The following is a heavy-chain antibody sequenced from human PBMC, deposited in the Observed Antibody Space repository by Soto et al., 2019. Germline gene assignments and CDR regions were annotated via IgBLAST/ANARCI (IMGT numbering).Heavy chain of an antibody. CDR2: IWYDGSNK. J-gene: IGHJ6*04. CDR1: GFTFSSYG. Sequence: QVQLVESGGGVVQPGRSLRLSCAASGFTFSSYGMHWVRQAPGKGLEWVAVIWYDGSNKYYADSVKGRFTISRDNSKNTLYLQMNSLRAEDTAVYYCARDRPIVMVRGLYQDLDVWGKGTTVTVSS. CDR3: ARDRPIVMVRGLYQDLDV. V-gene: IGHV3-33*01. D-gene: IGHD3-10*01.